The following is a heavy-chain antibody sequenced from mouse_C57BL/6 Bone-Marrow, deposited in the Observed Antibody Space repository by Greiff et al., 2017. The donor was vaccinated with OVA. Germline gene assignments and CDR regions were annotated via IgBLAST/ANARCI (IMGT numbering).Heavy chain of an antibody. D-gene: IGHD2-1*01. CDR3: ASEKVYYGNPFAY. J-gene: IGHJ3*01. Sequence: VQLQQSGPELVKPGASVKISCKASGYSFTGYYMNWVKQSPEKSLEWIGEINPSTGGTTYNQKFKAKATLTVDNSSSTAYMQLKSLTSEDSAVYYCASEKVYYGNPFAYWGQGTLVTVSA. CDR2: INPSTGGT. CDR1: GYSFTGYY. V-gene: IGHV1-42*01.